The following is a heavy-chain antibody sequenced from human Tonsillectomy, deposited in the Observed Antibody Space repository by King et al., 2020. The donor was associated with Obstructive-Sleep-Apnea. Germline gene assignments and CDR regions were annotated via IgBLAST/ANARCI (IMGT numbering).Heavy chain of an antibody. V-gene: IGHV1-46*01. J-gene: IGHJ3*02. CDR2: INPSGGST. CDR1: GYTFTSYY. D-gene: IGHD3-10*01. CDR3: ARDSGFGEFHHDAFDI. Sequence: QLVQSGAEVKKPGASVKVSCKASGYTFTSYYMHWVRQAPGQGLEWMGIINPSGGSTSYAQKFQGRVTMTRDTSTSTVYMELSSLRSGDTAVYYCARDSGFGEFHHDAFDIWGQGTMVTVSS.